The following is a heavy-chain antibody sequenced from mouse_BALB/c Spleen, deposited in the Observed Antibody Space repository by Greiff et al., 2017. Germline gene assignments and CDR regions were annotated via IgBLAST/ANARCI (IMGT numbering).Heavy chain of an antibody. Sequence: VQGVESGPGLVAPSQSLSITCTVSGFSLTSYGVHWVRQPPGKGLEWLGVIWAGGSTNYNSALMSRLSISKDNSKSQVFLKMNSLQTDDTAMYYCAREIGREDYAMDYWGQGTSVTVSS. CDR1: GFSLTSYG. V-gene: IGHV2-9*02. CDR3: AREIGREDYAMDY. CDR2: IWAGGST. J-gene: IGHJ4*01.